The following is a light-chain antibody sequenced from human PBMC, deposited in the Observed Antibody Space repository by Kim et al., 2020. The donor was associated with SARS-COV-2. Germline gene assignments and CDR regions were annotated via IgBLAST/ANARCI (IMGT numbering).Light chain of an antibody. Sequence: GQSITITCTETKSDVGDYNFVSCYQQHPGKVTKLILYDVINRPSGISPRFSGSKSGNTASLTISGLQADDEADYYCSSYTSSNTLVFGTGTKVTVL. CDR1: KSDVGDYNF. CDR3: SSYTSSNTLV. CDR2: DVI. V-gene: IGLV2-14*03. J-gene: IGLJ1*01.